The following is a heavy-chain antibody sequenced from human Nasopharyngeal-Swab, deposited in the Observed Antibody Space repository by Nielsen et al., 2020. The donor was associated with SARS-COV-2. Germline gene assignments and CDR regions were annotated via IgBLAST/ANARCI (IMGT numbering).Heavy chain of an antibody. CDR2: ISYDGSNK. J-gene: IGHJ6*02. D-gene: IGHD2-2*02. CDR1: GFTFSSYA. Sequence: GESLKISCAASGFTFSSYAMHWVRQAPGKGLEWVAVISYDGSNKYYADSVKGRFTISRDNSKNTLYLQMNSLRAEDTAVYYCARELGGDYCSSTSCYSPRHGMDVWGQGTTVTVSS. CDR3: ARELGGDYCSSTSCYSPRHGMDV. V-gene: IGHV3-30-3*01.